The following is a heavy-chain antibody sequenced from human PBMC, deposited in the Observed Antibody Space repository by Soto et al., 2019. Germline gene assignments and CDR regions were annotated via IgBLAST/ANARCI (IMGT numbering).Heavy chain of an antibody. D-gene: IGHD5-12*01. CDR1: GFTFSSYA. Sequence: HPGGSLRLSCAASGFTFSSYAMHWVRQAPGKGLEWVAVISYDGSNKYYADSVKGRFTISRDNSKNTLYLQMNSLRAEDTAVYYCARVGLRLGYYYYYGMDVWGQGTTVTVSS. CDR2: ISYDGSNK. J-gene: IGHJ6*02. CDR3: ARVGLRLGYYYYYGMDV. V-gene: IGHV3-30-3*01.